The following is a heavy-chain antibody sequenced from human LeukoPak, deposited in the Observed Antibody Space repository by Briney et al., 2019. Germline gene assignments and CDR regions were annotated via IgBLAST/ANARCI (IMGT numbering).Heavy chain of an antibody. CDR3: ARDPQQQLVRGEGY. Sequence: GGSTRLSCAASGFTFSSYSMNWIRQAPGKGLEWVSSISSSSSYIYYANSVKGRFTISRDNAKNSLYLQMNSLRAEDTAVYYCARDPQQQLVRGEGYWGQGTLVTVSS. D-gene: IGHD6-13*01. CDR2: ISSSSSYI. CDR1: GFTFSSYS. V-gene: IGHV3-21*01. J-gene: IGHJ4*02.